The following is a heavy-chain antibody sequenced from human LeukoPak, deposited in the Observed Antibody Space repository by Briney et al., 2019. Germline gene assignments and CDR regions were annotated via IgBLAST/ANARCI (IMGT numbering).Heavy chain of an antibody. Sequence: GGSLRLSCTASGFTFGDYAMSWVRQAPGKGLEWVGFIRSKGYGGTTEYAASVKGRFTISRDDSKSIAYLQMNSLKTEDTAVYYCIRDYNCLWGSYRPEAFDIWGQGTMVTVSS. CDR2: IRSKGYGGTT. D-gene: IGHD3-16*02. CDR1: GFTFGDYA. CDR3: IRDYNCLWGSYRPEAFDI. V-gene: IGHV3-49*04. J-gene: IGHJ3*02.